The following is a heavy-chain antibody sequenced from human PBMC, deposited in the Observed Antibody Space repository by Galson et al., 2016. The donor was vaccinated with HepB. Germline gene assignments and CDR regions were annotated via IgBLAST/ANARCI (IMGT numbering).Heavy chain of an antibody. CDR1: GDIFRSHW. CDR2: IYPGDSDT. D-gene: IGHD1-26*01. Sequence: QSGAEVKKPGESLKISCLGSGDIFRSHWIAWVRQKPGKGLEWMGLIYPGDSDTKYSPSFQGRVTILADKSLSTAYLQWSSLKASDTATYYCASQRFSGSYGWFDPWGQGTQVTVSS. J-gene: IGHJ5*02. V-gene: IGHV5-51*01. CDR3: ASQRFSGSYGWFDP.